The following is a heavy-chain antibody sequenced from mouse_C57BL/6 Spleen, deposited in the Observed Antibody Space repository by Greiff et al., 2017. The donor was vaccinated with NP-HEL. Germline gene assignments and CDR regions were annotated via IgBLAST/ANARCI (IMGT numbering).Heavy chain of an antibody. Sequence: EVKVVESGGGLVKPGGSLKLSCAASGFTFSSYTMSWVRQTPEKRLEWVATISGGGGNTYYPDSVKGRFTISRDNAKNTLYLQMSSLRSEDTALYYCARRDGDYEDYWGQGTTLTVSS. V-gene: IGHV5-9*01. CDR3: ARRDGDYEDY. J-gene: IGHJ2*01. D-gene: IGHD2-4*01. CDR1: GFTFSSYT. CDR2: ISGGGGNT.